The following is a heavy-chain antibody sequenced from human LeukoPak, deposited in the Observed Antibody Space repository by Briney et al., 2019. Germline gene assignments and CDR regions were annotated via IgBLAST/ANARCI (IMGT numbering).Heavy chain of an antibody. V-gene: IGHV3-53*01. Sequence: GGSLRLSCSASAFSVSNNYMSWVRQAPGKGLEWVSGIYSSGNTNYADSVKGRFTIYRDSSKNTLYLQMNGLRVEDTAVYYCATMSGNAFDIWGQGTMVSVSS. CDR3: ATMSGNAFDI. CDR1: AFSVSNNY. CDR2: IYSSGNT. J-gene: IGHJ3*02. D-gene: IGHD3-10*01.